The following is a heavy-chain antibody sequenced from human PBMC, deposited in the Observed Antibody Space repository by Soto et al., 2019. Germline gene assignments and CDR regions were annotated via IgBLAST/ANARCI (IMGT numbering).Heavy chain of an antibody. V-gene: IGHV3-23*01. D-gene: IGHD2-15*01. Sequence: HPGGSLRLSCAASGFTFSSYAMSWVRQAPGKGLEWVSAISGSGGSTYYADSVKGRFTISRDNSKNTLYLQMNSLRAEDTAVYYCAKAPRTLAAETLRSPLDYWGQGTLVTVSS. CDR1: GFTFSSYA. J-gene: IGHJ4*02. CDR3: AKAPRTLAAETLRSPLDY. CDR2: ISGSGGST.